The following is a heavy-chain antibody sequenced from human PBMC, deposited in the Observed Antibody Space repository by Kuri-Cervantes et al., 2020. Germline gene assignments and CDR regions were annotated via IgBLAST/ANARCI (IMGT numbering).Heavy chain of an antibody. CDR1: GYSISSGNW. CDR3: ARFSGYASD. D-gene: IGHD5-12*01. Sequence: SCAVSGYSISSGNWWGWLRQTPGKRLEWIAYIYYSGSTNYNPSLKSRVTISVDTSKNQFSLKLSSVTAVDTAVYYCARFSGYASDWGQGTLVTVSS. J-gene: IGHJ4*02. V-gene: IGHV4-28*01. CDR2: IYYSGST.